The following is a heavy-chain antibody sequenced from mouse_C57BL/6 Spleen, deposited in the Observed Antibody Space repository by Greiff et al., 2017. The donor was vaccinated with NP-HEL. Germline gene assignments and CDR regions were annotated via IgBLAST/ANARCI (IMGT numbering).Heavy chain of an antibody. CDR1: GYSITSGYY. Sequence: EVQLQESGPGLVKPSQSLSLTCSVTGYSITSGYYWNWIRQFPGNKLEWMGYISYDGSNNYNPSLKNRISITRDTSKNQFFLKLNSVTTEDTATYYCARGSYGYPPAYWGQGTLVTVSA. V-gene: IGHV3-6*01. CDR3: ARGSYGYPPAY. J-gene: IGHJ3*01. CDR2: ISYDGSN. D-gene: IGHD2-2*01.